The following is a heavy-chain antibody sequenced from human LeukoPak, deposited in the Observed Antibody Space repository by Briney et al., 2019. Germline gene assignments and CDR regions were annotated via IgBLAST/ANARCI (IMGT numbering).Heavy chain of an antibody. D-gene: IGHD4-17*01. Sequence: PGGSLRLSCAASGFTFSSYWMTWVRKAPGKGLGWVAVISYDGSNKYYADSVKGRFTISRDNSKNTLCLQMNSLRAEDTAVYYCARDFGRSVTTSAYWGQGTLVTVSS. CDR3: ARDFGRSVTTSAY. V-gene: IGHV3-30*03. CDR1: GFTFSSYW. J-gene: IGHJ4*02. CDR2: ISYDGSNK.